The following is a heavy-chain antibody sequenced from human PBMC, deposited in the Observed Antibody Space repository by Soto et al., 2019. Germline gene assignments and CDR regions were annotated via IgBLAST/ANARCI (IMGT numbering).Heavy chain of an antibody. Sequence: GASVKVSCKASGYTFTSYAMHWVRQAPRQRLEWMGWINAGNGNTKYSQKFQGRVTITRDTSASTAYMELSSLRSEDTAVYYCARDQVSSGWYIGSLDAFDIWGQGTMVTVSS. CDR1: GYTFTSYA. V-gene: IGHV1-3*01. CDR3: ARDQVSSGWYIGSLDAFDI. CDR2: INAGNGNT. J-gene: IGHJ3*02. D-gene: IGHD6-19*01.